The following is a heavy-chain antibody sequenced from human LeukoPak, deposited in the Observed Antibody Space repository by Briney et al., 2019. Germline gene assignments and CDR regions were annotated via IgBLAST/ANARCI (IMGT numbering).Heavy chain of an antibody. CDR2: IKHDGGEN. D-gene: IGHD5-12*01. J-gene: IGHJ4*02. CDR3: AKRGIVATIGYYFDY. Sequence: EPGGSLRLSCAASGFTFSSFWMFWVRQAPGKGLEWVAYIKHDGGENYHVDSVKGRFTISRDNSKNTLYLQMNSLRAEDTAVYYCAKRGIVATIGYYFDYWGQGTLVTVSS. CDR1: GFTFSSFW. V-gene: IGHV3-7*03.